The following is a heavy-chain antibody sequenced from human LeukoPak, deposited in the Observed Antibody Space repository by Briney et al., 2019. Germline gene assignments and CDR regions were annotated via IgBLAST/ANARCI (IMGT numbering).Heavy chain of an antibody. J-gene: IGHJ5*02. CDR2: INWNGGST. CDR3: ARPIAAATWRGWFDP. CDR1: GFTFDDYG. D-gene: IGHD6-13*01. Sequence: PGGSLRLSCAASGFTFDDYGMSWVRQAPGKGLEWVSGINWNGGSTGYADSVKGRFTISRDNAKNSLYLQMNSLRAEDTALYYCARPIAAATWRGWFDPWGQGTLVTVSS. V-gene: IGHV3-20*04.